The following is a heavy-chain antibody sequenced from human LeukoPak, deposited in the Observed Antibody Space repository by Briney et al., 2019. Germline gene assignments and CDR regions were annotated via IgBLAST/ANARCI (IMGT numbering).Heavy chain of an antibody. J-gene: IGHJ4*02. Sequence: GGSLRLSCAASGFTFSSYGMHWVRQAPGKGLEWVAVTSHDGRDNYCADSVKGRFTISRDNSKNTLYLQMNSLRADDTAVYYCAKDRGPFLVGFFDYWGQGTLVTVSS. CDR3: AKDRGPFLVGFFDY. CDR1: GFTFSSYG. CDR2: TSHDGRDN. V-gene: IGHV3-30*18. D-gene: IGHD1-26*01.